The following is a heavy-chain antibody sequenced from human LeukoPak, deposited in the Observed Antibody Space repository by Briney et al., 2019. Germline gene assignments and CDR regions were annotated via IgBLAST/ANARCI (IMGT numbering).Heavy chain of an antibody. J-gene: IGHJ4*02. CDR3: ARRPYYDSSGYSD. CDR2: IYDSEST. CDR1: GGSISSYY. V-gene: IGHV4-59*08. D-gene: IGHD3-22*01. Sequence: SETLSLTCTVSGGSISSYYWSWIRQPPGKGLEWIGYIYDSESTNYNPSLKSRVTISVDTSKNQFSLKLSSVTAADTAVYYCARRPYYDSSGYSDWGQGTLVTVSS.